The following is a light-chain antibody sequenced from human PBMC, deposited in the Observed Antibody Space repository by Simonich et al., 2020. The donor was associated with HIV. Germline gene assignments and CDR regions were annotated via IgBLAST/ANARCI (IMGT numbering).Light chain of an antibody. V-gene: IGKV3-20*01. CDR3: QQYGSSPLT. CDR2: GAS. CDR1: QSVSSNY. J-gene: IGKJ1*01. Sequence: EIVMTQSPATLSVSPGERATLSCRASQSVSSNYLAWYQQKPGQAPRLLIYGASSRATGTPERFSGSGSGTDFTLSITRLEPEDFAVYYCQQYGSSPLTFGQGTKVEIK.